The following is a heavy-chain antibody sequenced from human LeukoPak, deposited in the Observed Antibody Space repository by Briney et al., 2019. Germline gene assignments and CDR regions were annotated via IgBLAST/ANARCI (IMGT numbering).Heavy chain of an antibody. V-gene: IGHV1-18*01. J-gene: IGHJ4*02. Sequence: GASVKVSCKASGYTFTSYGISWVRQAPGQGLEWMGWISAYNGNTNYAQKLQGRVAMTTDTSTSTAYMELRSLRSDDTAVYCCARVGDYDILTGPCDYWGQGTLVTVSS. CDR3: ARVGDYDILTGPCDY. CDR2: ISAYNGNT. CDR1: GYTFTSYG. D-gene: IGHD3-9*01.